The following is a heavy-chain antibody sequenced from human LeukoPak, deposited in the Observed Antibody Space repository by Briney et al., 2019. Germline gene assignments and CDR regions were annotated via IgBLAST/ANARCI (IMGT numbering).Heavy chain of an antibody. CDR3: ARDSSGYYYDPFDY. CDR1: GGTFSSYA. Sequence: SVKVSCKASGGTFSSYAISWVRQAPGQGLEWMGGIIPIFGTANYAQKFQGRVTITADKSTSTAYMELSSLRSEDTAVYYCARDSSGYYYDPFDYWGQGTLVTVSS. CDR2: IIPIFGTA. V-gene: IGHV1-69*06. D-gene: IGHD3-22*01. J-gene: IGHJ4*02.